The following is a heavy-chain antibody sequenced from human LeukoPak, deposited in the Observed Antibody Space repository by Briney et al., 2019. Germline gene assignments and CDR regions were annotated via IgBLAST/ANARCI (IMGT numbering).Heavy chain of an antibody. CDR3: ARDRRDGYNWYAFDI. J-gene: IGHJ3*02. Sequence: PSETLSLTCTVSGGSIGSYYWSWIRQPPGKGLEWIGYIYYSGSTNYNPSLKSRVTISVDTSKNQFSLKLSSVTAADTAVYYCARDRRDGYNWYAFDIWGQGTMVTVSS. D-gene: IGHD5-24*01. V-gene: IGHV4-59*01. CDR1: GGSIGSYY. CDR2: IYYSGST.